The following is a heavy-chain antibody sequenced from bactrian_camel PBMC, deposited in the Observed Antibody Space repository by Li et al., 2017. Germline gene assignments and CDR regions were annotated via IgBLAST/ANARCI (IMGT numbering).Heavy chain of an antibody. D-gene: IGHD4*01. J-gene: IGHJ4*01. CDR1: EYTINAKC. CDR2: IDRDGVT. Sequence: HVQLVESGGGSVQAGGSLRLSCAASEYTINAKCMAWWRQRPGHEREGVAGIDRDGVTSYADFVKDRFVIFKDKAKNVLNLQMDNLKPEDSAMYYCAAGHCAGGSCTCSRELYDYNTWGQQGTQVTVS. V-gene: IGHV3S9*01.